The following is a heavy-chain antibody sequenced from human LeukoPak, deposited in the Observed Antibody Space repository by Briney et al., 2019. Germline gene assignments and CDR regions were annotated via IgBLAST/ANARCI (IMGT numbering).Heavy chain of an antibody. CDR2: IKQDGSEK. CDR3: ARVSLLGSSMLSYFDY. D-gene: IGHD2-8*01. CDR1: GFTFSSYW. J-gene: IGHJ4*02. V-gene: IGHV3-7*01. Sequence: GGSLRLSCAASGFTFSSYWMSWVRQAPGKGLEWVANIKQDGSEKYYVDSVKGRFTISRDNAKNSLYLQMNSLRAEDTAVYYCARVSLLGSSMLSYFDYWGQGTLVTVSS.